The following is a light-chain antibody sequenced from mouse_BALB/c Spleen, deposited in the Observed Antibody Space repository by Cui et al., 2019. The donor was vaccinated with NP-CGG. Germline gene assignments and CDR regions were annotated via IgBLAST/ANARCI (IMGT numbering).Light chain of an antibody. Sequence: QSFLTQLSSLTTSPGETVTLTCRSNTGAVTTSNYANWVQEKPDHLFTGLIGGTNNRAPGVPARFSGSLIGDKAALTITGAQTEDEAIYFCALWYSNHWVFGGGTKLTVL. J-gene: IGLJ1*01. CDR1: TGAVTTSNY. CDR3: ALWYSNHWV. V-gene: IGLV1*01. CDR2: GTN.